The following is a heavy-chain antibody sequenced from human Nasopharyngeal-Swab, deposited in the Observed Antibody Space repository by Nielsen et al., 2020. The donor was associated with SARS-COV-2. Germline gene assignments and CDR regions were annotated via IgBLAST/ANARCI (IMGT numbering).Heavy chain of an antibody. D-gene: IGHD1-26*01. CDR3: AKDRAWGLDY. V-gene: IGHV3-23*01. Sequence: GGSLRLSCAASGFAFSTYAMSWVRQAPGKGLEWVSALSANGGRTYYADSVKDRFTISRDNSKNTLYLQMNTLRAEDTAVYYCAKDRAWGLDYWGQGTLVTVSS. CDR2: LSANGGRT. J-gene: IGHJ4*02. CDR1: GFAFSTYA.